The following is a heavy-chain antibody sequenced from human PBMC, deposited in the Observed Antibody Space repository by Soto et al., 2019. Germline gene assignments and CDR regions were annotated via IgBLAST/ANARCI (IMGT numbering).Heavy chain of an antibody. CDR2: IWYDGSNK. CDR3: ARDGGWADYSKYYFDY. J-gene: IGHJ4*02. CDR1: GFTFSSYG. V-gene: IGHV3-33*01. Sequence: GGSLRLSCAASGFTFSSYGMHWVRQAPGKGLEWVAVIWYDGSNKYYADFVKGRFTISRDNSKNTLYLQMNSLRAEDTAVYYCARDGGWADYSKYYFDYWGQGTLVTVSS. D-gene: IGHD3-16*01.